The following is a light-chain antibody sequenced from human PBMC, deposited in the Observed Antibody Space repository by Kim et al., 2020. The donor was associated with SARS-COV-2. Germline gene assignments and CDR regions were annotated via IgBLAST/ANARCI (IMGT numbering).Light chain of an antibody. CDR2: GAS. Sequence: PGERATLSGRASQSVSSSCLAWYQHKPGQPPRLLIFGASNRATDIPDRFSGNGSGTDFSLTISRLEPEDFAVYYCQRYGSSPPWTFGQGTKVDIK. V-gene: IGKV3-20*01. CDR3: QRYGSSPPWT. J-gene: IGKJ1*01. CDR1: QSVSSSC.